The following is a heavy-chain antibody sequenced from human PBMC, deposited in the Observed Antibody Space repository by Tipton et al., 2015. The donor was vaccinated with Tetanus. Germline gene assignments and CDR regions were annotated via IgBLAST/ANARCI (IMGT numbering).Heavy chain of an antibody. J-gene: IGHJ2*01. Sequence: SLRLSCAASGFTFSSYSMNWVRQAPGKGLEWVSSISSSSSYIYYADSVKGRFTISRDNAKNSLYLQMNSLRAEDTAVYYCARDFGGLWFGPEGYFDLWGRGTLVTVSS. V-gene: IGHV3-21*01. CDR1: GFTFSSYS. D-gene: IGHD3-10*01. CDR2: ISSSSSYI. CDR3: ARDFGGLWFGPEGYFDL.